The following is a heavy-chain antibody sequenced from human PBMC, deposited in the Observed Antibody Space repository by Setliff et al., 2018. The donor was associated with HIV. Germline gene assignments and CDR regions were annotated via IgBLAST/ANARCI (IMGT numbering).Heavy chain of an antibody. Sequence: SETLSLTCTVSGDSITRGSYYWSWIRQPAGKGLEWIGHIYTSGKTHYSPSLKSRITISADTSKNQLSLNLSAVTAADTAVYYWARAAYSGTYLWEPATDLWGRGTLVTVSS. CDR1: GDSITRGSYY. CDR2: IYTSGKT. CDR3: ARAAYSGTYLWEPATDL. V-gene: IGHV4-61*09. D-gene: IGHD1-26*01. J-gene: IGHJ2*01.